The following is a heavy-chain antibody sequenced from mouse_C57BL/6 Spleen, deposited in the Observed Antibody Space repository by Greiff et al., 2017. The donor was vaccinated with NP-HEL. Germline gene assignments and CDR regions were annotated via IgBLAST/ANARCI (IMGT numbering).Heavy chain of an antibody. V-gene: IGHV3-6*01. CDR1: GYSITRGFY. CDR2: ISYAGSN. J-gene: IGHJ2*01. CDR3: AREEDSSGYGY. D-gene: IGHD3-2*02. Sequence: DVKLQESGPGLVKPSQSLSLPCSVTGYSITRGFYWNWIRQFPGNQLEWTGHISYAGSNNYNPSLKNRISITRDTSKNQFFLKLNSVTTEDTATYYCAREEDSSGYGYWGQGTTLTVSS.